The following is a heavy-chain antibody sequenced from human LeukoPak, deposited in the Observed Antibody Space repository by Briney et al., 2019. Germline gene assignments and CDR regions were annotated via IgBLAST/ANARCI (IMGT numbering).Heavy chain of an antibody. CDR1: GFTFSSYAMH. Sequence: LRLSCAASGFTFSSYAMHWVRQPPGKGLEWIGSIYYSGSTYYNPSLKSRVTISVDTSKNQFSLKLSSVTAADTTVYYCARHFGGYSYGPIDYWGQGTLVTVSS. CDR2: IYYSGST. V-gene: IGHV4-39*01. J-gene: IGHJ4*02. D-gene: IGHD5-18*01. CDR3: ARHFGGYSYGPIDY.